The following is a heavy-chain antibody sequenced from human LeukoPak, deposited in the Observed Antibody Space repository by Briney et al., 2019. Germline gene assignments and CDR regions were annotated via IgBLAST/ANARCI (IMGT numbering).Heavy chain of an antibody. V-gene: IGHV4-34*01. CDR2: INHSGST. CDR3: ARGLTAYCSGGSCYPGYYYYYGMDV. CDR1: GGSFSGYY. Sequence: SETLSLTCAVYGGSFSGYYWSWIRQPPGKGLEWIGEINHSGSTNYNPSLKSRVTISVDTSKNQFSLKLSSVTAADTAVYYCARGLTAYCSGGSCYPGYYYYYGMDVWGQGTTVTDSS. D-gene: IGHD2-15*01. J-gene: IGHJ6*02.